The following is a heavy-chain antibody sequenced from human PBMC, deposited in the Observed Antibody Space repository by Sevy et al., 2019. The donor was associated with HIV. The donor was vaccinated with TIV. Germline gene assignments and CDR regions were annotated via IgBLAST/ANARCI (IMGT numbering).Heavy chain of an antibody. Sequence: GGSLRLSCAASGFTFSNAWMSWVRQAPGKGLEWVGRIKSKTDGGTTDYAAPVKGRCTISRDDSKNTLYLQMNSLKTEDTAVYYCTTATYYYGSSGYSGNYWGQGTLVTVSS. CDR3: TTATYYYGSSGYSGNY. V-gene: IGHV3-15*01. CDR2: IKSKTDGGTT. D-gene: IGHD3-22*01. CDR1: GFTFSNAW. J-gene: IGHJ4*02.